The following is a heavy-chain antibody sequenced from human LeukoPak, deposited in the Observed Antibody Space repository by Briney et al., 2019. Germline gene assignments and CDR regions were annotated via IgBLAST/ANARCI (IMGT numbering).Heavy chain of an antibody. Sequence: GGSLRLSCAASGFTFSNAWMSWVRQAPGKGLEWVSAISGSGGSTYYADSVKGRFTISRDNSKNTLYLQMNSLRAEDTAVYYCAKEDYYGSGSYYWWGQGTLVTVSS. CDR3: AKEDYYGSGSYYW. J-gene: IGHJ4*02. D-gene: IGHD3-10*01. CDR2: ISGSGGST. CDR1: GFTFSNAW. V-gene: IGHV3-23*01.